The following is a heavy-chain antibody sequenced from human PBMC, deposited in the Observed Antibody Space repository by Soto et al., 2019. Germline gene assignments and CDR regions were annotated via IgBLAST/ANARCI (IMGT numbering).Heavy chain of an antibody. V-gene: IGHV3-33*01. Sequence: QVQLVESGGGEVQPGRSLRLSCAASGFSFSNYVMHWVRQAPGKGLEWVAVIWYDGSNKYYADSVKGRFTISRDSPKNTLYLQMTSLRAEDTARYYVARPQSLCCRSNCRIPGGDYWGKGTQVSVSS. CDR3: ARPQSLCCRSNCRIPGGDY. J-gene: IGHJ4*02. D-gene: IGHD1-1*01. CDR1: GFSFSNYV. CDR2: IWYDGSNK.